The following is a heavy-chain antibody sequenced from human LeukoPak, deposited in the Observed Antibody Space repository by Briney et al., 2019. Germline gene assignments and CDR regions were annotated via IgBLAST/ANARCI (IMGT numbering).Heavy chain of an antibody. CDR2: NDKKDNLYAT. Sequence: PGGSLKLSCAASGFTFSGSAVHWVRQSSGKGLEWVGHNDKKDNLYATAYAESVKGRFTISRDDSKDTAFLHMDSLKTEDTALYYCTRDRGTYNWFDPWGQGTLVTVSS. CDR3: TRDRGTYNWFDP. CDR1: GFTFSGSA. D-gene: IGHD2-15*01. V-gene: IGHV3-73*01. J-gene: IGHJ5*02.